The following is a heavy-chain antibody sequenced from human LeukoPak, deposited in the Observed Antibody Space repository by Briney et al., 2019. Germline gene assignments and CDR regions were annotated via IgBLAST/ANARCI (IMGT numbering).Heavy chain of an antibody. D-gene: IGHD5-24*01. J-gene: IGHJ5*02. Sequence: PSETLSLTCAVYGGSFSGYYWSWIRQPPGKGLEWIGEINHSGSSNYNPSLKSRVTISVDTSKNQFSLKLSSVTAADTAVYYCARGRWLHNWFDPWGQGTLVTVSS. V-gene: IGHV4-34*01. CDR3: ARGRWLHNWFDP. CDR1: GGSFSGYY. CDR2: INHSGSS.